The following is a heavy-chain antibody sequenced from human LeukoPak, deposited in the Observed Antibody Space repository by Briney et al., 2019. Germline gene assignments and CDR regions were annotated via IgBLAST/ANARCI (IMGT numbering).Heavy chain of an antibody. D-gene: IGHD1-26*01. J-gene: IGHJ4*02. CDR3: ASTRVGEGDY. Sequence: PSETLSLTCTVSGGSISSYYWIWIRQPAGKGLEWIGRIHSSGSTNYNPSLKSRVTISVDTSKNQFSLKLSSVTAADTAVYYCASTRVGEGDYWGQGTLVTVSS. V-gene: IGHV4-4*07. CDR1: GGSISSYY. CDR2: IHSSGST.